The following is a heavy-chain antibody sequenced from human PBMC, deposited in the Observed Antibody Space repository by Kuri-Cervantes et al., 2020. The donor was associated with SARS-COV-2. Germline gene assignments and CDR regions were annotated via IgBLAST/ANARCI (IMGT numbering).Heavy chain of an antibody. CDR2: INHSGST. Sequence: SQTLSLTCAVYGGSFSGYYWSWIRQPPGKGLEWIGEINHSGSTNYYPSLKSRVTVSVDTSKNQFSLKLSSVTAADTAVYYCARGPYGMDVWGQGTTVTVSS. J-gene: IGHJ6*02. CDR1: GGSFSGYY. V-gene: IGHV4-34*01. CDR3: ARGPYGMDV.